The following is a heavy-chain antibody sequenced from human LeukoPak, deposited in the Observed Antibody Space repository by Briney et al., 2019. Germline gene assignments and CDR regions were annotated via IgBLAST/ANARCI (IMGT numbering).Heavy chain of an antibody. J-gene: IGHJ4*02. CDR2: INPNSGGT. Sequence: GASVKVSCKASGYTFTGYYMHWVRQAPGQGLEGMGWINPNSGGTNYAQKFQGRVTMTRATSISTAYMDLSSLRYDDTAVYYCVRFGGRTPYWGQGPLVTVSS. D-gene: IGHD1-26*01. CDR1: GYTFTGYY. V-gene: IGHV1-2*02. CDR3: VRFGGRTPY.